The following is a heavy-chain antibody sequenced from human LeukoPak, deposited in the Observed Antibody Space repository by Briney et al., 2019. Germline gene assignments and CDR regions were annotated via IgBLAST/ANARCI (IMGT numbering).Heavy chain of an antibody. CDR2: ISSSGSNI. CDR1: EFTFSTYS. CDR3: ARQWSLGAFDI. J-gene: IGHJ3*02. Sequence: GGSLRLSCAASEFTFSTYSMNWVRQAPGKGLEWVSYISSSGSNIYYADSVKGRFTISRDNAKNSLYLQMNSLRAEDAAVYYCARQWSLGAFDIWGQGTMVTVSS. D-gene: IGHD2-8*01. V-gene: IGHV3-48*04.